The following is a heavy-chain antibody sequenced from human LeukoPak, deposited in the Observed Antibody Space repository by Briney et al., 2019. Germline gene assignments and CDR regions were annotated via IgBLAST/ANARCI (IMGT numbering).Heavy chain of an antibody. CDR2: IYYSGST. J-gene: IGHJ4*02. CDR3: ASQTANYDFWSGYQYYFDY. V-gene: IGHV4-39*07. Sequence: PSETLSLTCTVSGGSISSSGSYWGWIRQPPGRGLEWIVTIYYSGSTYYNPSLKSRVTISVDTSKNQFSLKLSSVTAADTAVYYCASQTANYDFWSGYQYYFDYWGQGTLVTVSS. D-gene: IGHD3-3*01. CDR1: GGSISSSGSY.